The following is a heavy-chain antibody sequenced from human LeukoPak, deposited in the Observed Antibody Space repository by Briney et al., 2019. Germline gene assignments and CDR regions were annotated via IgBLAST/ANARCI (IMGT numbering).Heavy chain of an antibody. Sequence: PGGSLRLSCTASGLIFADYTMTWFRQAPGKGLEWVGFVRTKTYSGTAEYAASVRGRFTTSRDDSKSIAYLQMNSLKTEDTAVYYCANYHYPAPPGFDYWGQGTLVTVSS. D-gene: IGHD3-16*01. CDR1: GLIFADYT. V-gene: IGHV3-49*03. J-gene: IGHJ4*02. CDR3: ANYHYPAPPGFDY. CDR2: VRTKTYSGTA.